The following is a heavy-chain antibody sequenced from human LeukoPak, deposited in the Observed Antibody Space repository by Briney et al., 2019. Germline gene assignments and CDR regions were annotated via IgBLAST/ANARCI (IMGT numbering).Heavy chain of an antibody. D-gene: IGHD1-26*01. J-gene: IGHJ4*02. CDR1: GGSISSSSYY. CDR2: IYYSGST. CDR3: ARRELLTSILDY. V-gene: IGHV4-39*01. Sequence: PSETLSLTCTVSGGSISSSSYYWGWIRQPPGKGLEWIGSIYYSGSTYYNPSLKSRVTISVDTSKNQFSLKLSSVTAADTAVYYCARRELLTSILDYWGQGTLVTVSS.